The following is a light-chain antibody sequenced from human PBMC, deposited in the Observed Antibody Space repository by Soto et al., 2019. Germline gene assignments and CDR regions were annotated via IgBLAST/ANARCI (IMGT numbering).Light chain of an antibody. CDR2: AAS. Sequence: EIVLTQSPGTLSLSPGERATVSCRSSQSISAKYLAWYQQKPGQAPRLLIYAASRRATGVPDRFSGSASGTDFTLTISRREPEDFAIYYCQQYGDPLLYTFGQGTKLEI. J-gene: IGKJ2*01. V-gene: IGKV3-20*01. CDR3: QQYGDPLLYT. CDR1: QSISAKY.